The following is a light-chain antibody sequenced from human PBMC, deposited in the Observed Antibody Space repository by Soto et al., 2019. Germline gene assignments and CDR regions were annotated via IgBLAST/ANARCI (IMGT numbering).Light chain of an antibody. V-gene: IGKV3-15*01. CDR3: QQYNIWPPYT. Sequence: EIVMTQSPATLSVSPGERATLYCKASQRISSNLAWYQQKPGQPPRLLIYGASTRASGIPARFSGSGSGTEFTLTISGLQSEDFALYYCQQYNIWPPYTFGQGTRLE. J-gene: IGKJ5*01. CDR1: QRISSN. CDR2: GAS.